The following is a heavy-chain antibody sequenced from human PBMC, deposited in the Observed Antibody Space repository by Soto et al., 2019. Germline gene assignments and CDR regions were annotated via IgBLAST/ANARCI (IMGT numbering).Heavy chain of an antibody. CDR3: TRGQHHYYAMDV. V-gene: IGHV6-1*01. Sequence: PSQTLSLTCAISGDSVSGKPAAWNWIRQSPSRGLEWLGRTYFSSTWITDYAAFVKSRITIIPDTSKNEFSLQLTSVTPEDAAVYYCTRGQHHYYAMDVWGQGTAVTVSS. J-gene: IGHJ6*02. CDR1: GDSVSGKPAA. CDR2: TYFSSTWIT. D-gene: IGHD2-2*01.